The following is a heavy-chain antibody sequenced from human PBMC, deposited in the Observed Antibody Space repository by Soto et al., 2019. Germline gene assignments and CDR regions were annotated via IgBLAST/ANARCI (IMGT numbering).Heavy chain of an antibody. CDR2: IYPGDSDT. D-gene: IGHD6-13*01. CDR1: GYSFNTYW. J-gene: IGHJ6*02. Sequence: PGASLKISCKASGYSFNTYWIGWVRQMPGKGLEWMGIIYPGDSDTRYSPSFQGQVTISADKSISTAYLQWSSLKASDTAMYYCARTSAGGKYYYGMDVWGQGTTVTVSS. CDR3: ARTSAGGKYYYGMDV. V-gene: IGHV5-51*01.